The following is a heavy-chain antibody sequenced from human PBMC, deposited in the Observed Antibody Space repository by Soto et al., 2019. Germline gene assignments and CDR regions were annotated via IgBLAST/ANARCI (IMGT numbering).Heavy chain of an antibody. J-gene: IGHJ3*02. CDR3: ARLGLDAFDI. CDR2: IYYSGST. V-gene: IGHV4-59*01. CDR1: GGSISSYY. Sequence: PSETLSLTCTVSGGSISSYYWSWIRQPPGKGLEWIGYIYYSGSTNYNPSLKSRVTMSVDTSKNQFSLKLSSVTAADTAVYYCARLGLDAFDIWGQGTMVTVSS.